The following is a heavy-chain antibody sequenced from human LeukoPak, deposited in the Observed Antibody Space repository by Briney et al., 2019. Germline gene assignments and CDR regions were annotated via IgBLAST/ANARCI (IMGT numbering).Heavy chain of an antibody. CDR2: INPNSGGT. CDR3: AREPHTAMVDHWYYYYGMDV. V-gene: IGHV1-2*04. Sequence: ASVKVSCKASGYTFTGYYMHWVRQAPGQGLEWMEWINPNSGGTNYAQKFQGWVTMTRDTSISTAYMELSRLRSDDTAVYYCAREPHTAMVDHWYYYYGMDVWGQGTTVTVSS. J-gene: IGHJ6*02. CDR1: GYTFTGYY. D-gene: IGHD5-18*01.